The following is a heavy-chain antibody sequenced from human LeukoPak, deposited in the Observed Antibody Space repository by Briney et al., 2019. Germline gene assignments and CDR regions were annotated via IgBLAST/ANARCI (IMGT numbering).Heavy chain of an antibody. CDR1: GFTFGTYW. D-gene: IGHD3-10*01. CDR3: ATDSYVSGSYYRLFY. V-gene: IGHV3-74*01. J-gene: IGHJ4*02. Sequence: PGGSLRLSCGAPGFTFGTYWMHWVRQAPGKGLVWVSGINSDGGTTTYADSVKGRFTISRDNAKNTLYLQMNNLRAEDTAIYYCATDSYVSGSYYRLFYWGQGTLVTVSS. CDR2: INSDGGTT.